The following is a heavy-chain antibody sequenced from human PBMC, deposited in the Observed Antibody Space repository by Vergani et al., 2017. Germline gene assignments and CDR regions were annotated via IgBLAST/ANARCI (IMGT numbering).Heavy chain of an antibody. CDR3: ARSVMIVVVIKQGGAFDI. Sequence: EVQLVESGGGLVKPGGSLRLSCAASGFTFSSYSMNWVRQAPGKGLEWVSSISSSSSYIYYADSVKGRFTISRDNAKNSLYLQMNSLRAEDTAVYYCARSVMIVVVIKQGGAFDIWGQGTMVTVSS. V-gene: IGHV3-21*01. CDR1: GFTFSSYS. CDR2: ISSSSSYI. J-gene: IGHJ3*02. D-gene: IGHD3-22*01.